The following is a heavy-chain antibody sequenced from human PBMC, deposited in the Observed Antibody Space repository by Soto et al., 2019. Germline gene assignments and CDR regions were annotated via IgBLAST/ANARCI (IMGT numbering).Heavy chain of an antibody. D-gene: IGHD3-22*01. CDR1: GFTFSSYA. J-gene: IGHJ5*02. V-gene: IGHV3-23*01. Sequence: EVQLLESGGGLVQPGGSLRLSCAASGFTFSSYAMSWVRQAPGKGLEWVSAISGSGGSTYYADSVKGRFTISRDNSKNTLYLQMNSLRAEDTAVYYCAREGLPYYYDSSGYKNWFDPWGQGTLVTVSS. CDR2: ISGSGGST. CDR3: AREGLPYYYDSSGYKNWFDP.